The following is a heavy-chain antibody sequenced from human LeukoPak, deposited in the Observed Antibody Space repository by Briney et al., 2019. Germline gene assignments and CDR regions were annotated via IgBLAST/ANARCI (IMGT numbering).Heavy chain of an antibody. CDR1: GFTFSSYA. Sequence: GGSLRPSCAASGFTFSSYAMHWVRQAPGKGLEWVAVISYDGSNKYYADSVKGRFTISRDNSKNTVYVQMNSLRAEDTAVYYCAKDQRSYYASGSHYRGGNWFDPWGQGTLVTVSS. D-gene: IGHD3-10*01. V-gene: IGHV3-30*04. CDR2: ISYDGSNK. J-gene: IGHJ5*02. CDR3: AKDQRSYYASGSHYRGGNWFDP.